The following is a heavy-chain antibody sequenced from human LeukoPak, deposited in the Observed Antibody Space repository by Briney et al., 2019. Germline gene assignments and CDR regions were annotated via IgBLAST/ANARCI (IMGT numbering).Heavy chain of an antibody. Sequence: PSETLSLTCTVSGGSISSYYWSWIRQPPGKGLEWIGYIYYSGSTNYNPSLKSRVTISVDTSKNQFSLKLSSVTAADTAVYYCARGRFLYSNYDPLDYWAQGTLVTVSS. V-gene: IGHV4-59*01. D-gene: IGHD4-11*01. J-gene: IGHJ4*02. CDR1: GGSISSYY. CDR2: IYYSGST. CDR3: ARGRFLYSNYDPLDY.